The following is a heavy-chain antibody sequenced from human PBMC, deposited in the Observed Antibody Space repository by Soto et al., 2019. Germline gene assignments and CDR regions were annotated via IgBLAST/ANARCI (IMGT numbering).Heavy chain of an antibody. CDR3: GRLWVYYNDY. V-gene: IGHV4-59*08. D-gene: IGHD3-22*01. CDR1: GGSISSYY. CDR2: IYYSGST. Sequence: SETLSLTCTVSGGSISSYYWSWIRQPPGKGLEWIGYIYYSGSTNYNPSLKSRVTISVDTSKNQFSLKLSSVTAADTAVYYCGRLWVYYNDYWGRGTLVTVSS. J-gene: IGHJ4*02.